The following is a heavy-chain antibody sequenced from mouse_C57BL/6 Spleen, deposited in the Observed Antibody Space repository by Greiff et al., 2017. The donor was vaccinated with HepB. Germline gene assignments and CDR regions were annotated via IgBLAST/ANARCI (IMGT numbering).Heavy chain of an antibody. CDR1: GFTFSDYG. V-gene: IGHV5-17*01. CDR2: ISSGSSTI. D-gene: IGHD1-1*01. CDR3: ARRGVRNYYGSSYGAMDY. Sequence: EVKLMESGGGLVKPGGSLKLSCAASGFTFSDYGMHWVRQALEKGLEWVAYISSGSSTIYYADTVKGRFTISRDNAKNTLFLQMTSLRSEDTAMYYCARRGVRNYYGSSYGAMDYWGQGTSVTVSS. J-gene: IGHJ4*01.